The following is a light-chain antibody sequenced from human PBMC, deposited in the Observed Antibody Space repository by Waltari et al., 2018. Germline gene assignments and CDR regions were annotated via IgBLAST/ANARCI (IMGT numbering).Light chain of an antibody. CDR1: ALPKPY. CDR2: KDS. J-gene: IGLJ2*01. Sequence: SDELTQPPSVSVSPGQTATITCSGDALPKPYAYWYQRKAGQAPVLIIYKDSERPSGIPERFSGSSSGTTVTLTINGVQAEDDADYFCQSADRSSTPIFGGGTKLTVL. V-gene: IGLV3-25*03. CDR3: QSADRSSTPI.